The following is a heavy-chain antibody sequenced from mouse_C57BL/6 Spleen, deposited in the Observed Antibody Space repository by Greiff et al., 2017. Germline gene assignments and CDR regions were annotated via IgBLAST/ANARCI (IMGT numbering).Heavy chain of an antibody. D-gene: IGHD4-1*01. CDR3: TTLTGTLGYFDV. V-gene: IGHV14-4*01. J-gene: IGHJ1*03. CDR1: GFNIKDDY. CDR2: IDPENGDT. Sequence: VQLKESGAELVRPGASVKLSCTASGFNIKDDYMHWVKQRPEQGLEWIGWIDPENGDTEYASKFQGKATITADTSSNTAYLQLSSLTSEDTAVYYCTTLTGTLGYFDVWGTGTTVTVSS.